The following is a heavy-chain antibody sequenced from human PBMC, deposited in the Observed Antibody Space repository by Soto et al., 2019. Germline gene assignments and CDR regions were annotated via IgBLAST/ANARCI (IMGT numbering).Heavy chain of an antibody. D-gene: IGHD3-10*01. CDR1: ADTFTGYT. Sequence: GASLKVSCKASADTFTGYTVTWVRQAPGQGLEWVGRVIPILGASNFAQKFQGRVTISADKSADTAYMVLTGLTSEDTAVYYCARSRGSYYTNFDSWGQGTLVTVSS. V-gene: IGHV1-69*08. J-gene: IGHJ4*02. CDR3: ARSRGSYYTNFDS. CDR2: VIPILGAS.